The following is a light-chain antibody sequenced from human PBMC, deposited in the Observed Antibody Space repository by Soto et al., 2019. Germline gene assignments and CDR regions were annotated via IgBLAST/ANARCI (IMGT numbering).Light chain of an antibody. CDR3: QQYGSSTKT. Sequence: EIVLTQSPGTLSLSPGERATLSCRASQSISDTLAWYQQKPGQAPRLLIHGASTRATGFPDRFSGSGSGTDFTLTISRLEPEDFAVYYCQQYGSSTKTFGQGTKVDIK. CDR1: QSISDT. V-gene: IGKV3-20*01. CDR2: GAS. J-gene: IGKJ1*01.